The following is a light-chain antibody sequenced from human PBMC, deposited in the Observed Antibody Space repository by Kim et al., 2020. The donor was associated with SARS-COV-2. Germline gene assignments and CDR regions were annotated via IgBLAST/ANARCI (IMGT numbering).Light chain of an antibody. Sequence: ASVGDRVTITCQASQDIINYLHWYQQKPGKAPKLLIYDASNLETGVPSRFSGSRSQTDFTFTITSLQPEDIATYYCKQYDSVPWTFGQGTKVDIK. CDR3: KQYDSVPWT. J-gene: IGKJ1*01. V-gene: IGKV1-33*01. CDR2: DAS. CDR1: QDIINY.